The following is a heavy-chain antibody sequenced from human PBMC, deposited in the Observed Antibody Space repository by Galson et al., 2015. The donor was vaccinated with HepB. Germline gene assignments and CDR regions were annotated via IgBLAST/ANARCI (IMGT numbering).Heavy chain of an antibody. V-gene: IGHV3-30-3*01. J-gene: IGHJ5*02. CDR3: ARDPLGQTEGWFDP. CDR2: ISYDGSNK. D-gene: IGHD3/OR15-3a*01. CDR1: GFTFSSYA. Sequence: SLRLSCAASGFTFSSYAMHWVRQAPGKGLEWVAVISYDGSNKYYADSVKGRFTISRDNSKNTLYLQMNSLRAEDTAVYYCARDPLGQTEGWFDPWGQGTLVTVSS.